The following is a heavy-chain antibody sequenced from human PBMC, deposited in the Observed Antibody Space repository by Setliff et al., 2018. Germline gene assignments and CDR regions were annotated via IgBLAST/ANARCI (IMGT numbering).Heavy chain of an antibody. D-gene: IGHD3-22*01. CDR2: ISGRGGSTI. V-gene: IGHV3-48*04. J-gene: IGHJ3*02. CDR3: ARDSYYDSSGYSEKRAFDI. CDR1: GFTFNTYS. Sequence: GSLRLSCVTSGFTFNTYSMSWVRQAPGEGLQWVSTISGRGGSTIYYADSVKGRFTISRDNAKNSLYLQMNSLRAEDTAVYYCARDSYYDSSGYSEKRAFDIWGQGTMVTVSS.